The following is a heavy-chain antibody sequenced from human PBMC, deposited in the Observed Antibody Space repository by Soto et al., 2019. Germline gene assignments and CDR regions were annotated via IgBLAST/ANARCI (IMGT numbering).Heavy chain of an antibody. CDR2: VSPKTGET. Sequence: QVQLVQSGSEVKKPGASVTVSCKASGYPFTGYYIHWVRQAPGQGPEWMGWVSPKTGETNYVQKFQGRVTMTPETSTSTAYLALTRLRSDDTAVYYCARRPMWRQVAQDYGMDVWGHGTTVTVS. J-gene: IGHJ6*02. CDR3: ARRPMWRQVAQDYGMDV. CDR1: GYPFTGYY. V-gene: IGHV1-2*02. D-gene: IGHD2-15*01.